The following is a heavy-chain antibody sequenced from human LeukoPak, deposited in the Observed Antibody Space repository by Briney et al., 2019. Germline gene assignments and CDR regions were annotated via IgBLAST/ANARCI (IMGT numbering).Heavy chain of an antibody. V-gene: IGHV3-21*01. CDR2: IISSSSYI. D-gene: IGHD6-13*01. CDR1: GFTFSSYS. Sequence: GGSLRLSCAASGFTFSSYSMNWVRQAPGKGLEWVSSIISSSSYIYYADSVKGRFTTSRDNANNSLYLQMNSLRAEDTAVYYCARGTSSSWYSFDYWGQGTLVTVSS. CDR3: ARGTSSSWYSFDY. J-gene: IGHJ4*02.